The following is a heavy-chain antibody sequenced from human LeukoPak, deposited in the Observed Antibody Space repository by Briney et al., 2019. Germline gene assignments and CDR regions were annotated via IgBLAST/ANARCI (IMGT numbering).Heavy chain of an antibody. D-gene: IGHD3-22*01. CDR3: ARDGMIVVAYAFDI. CDR1: GFTFSSYG. CDR2: IWYDGSNK. Sequence: PGGSLRLSCAASGFTFSSYGMHWVRQAPGKGLEWVAVIWYDGSNKYYADSVKGRFTISRDNSKNTLYLQMNSLRAEDTAVYYCARDGMIVVAYAFDIWGQGTMVTVSS. V-gene: IGHV3-33*01. J-gene: IGHJ3*02.